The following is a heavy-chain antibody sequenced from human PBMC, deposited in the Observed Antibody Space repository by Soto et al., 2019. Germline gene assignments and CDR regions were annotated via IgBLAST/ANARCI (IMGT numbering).Heavy chain of an antibody. D-gene: IGHD4-17*01. CDR3: ARVAVTTYYFDY. CDR1: GFSFSGYW. Sequence: EVQLVESGGGLVQPGGSLRLSCAASGFSFSGYWMHWFRQAPGKGLVWVSRINPDGSRTSYADSVKGRFTISRDNAKNTLYLQMNSLRAEYTAVYYCARVAVTTYYFDYWGQGTLVTVSS. V-gene: IGHV3-74*01. CDR2: INPDGSRT. J-gene: IGHJ4*02.